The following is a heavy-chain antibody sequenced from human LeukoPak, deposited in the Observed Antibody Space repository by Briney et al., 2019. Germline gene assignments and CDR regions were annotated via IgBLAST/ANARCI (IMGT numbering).Heavy chain of an antibody. J-gene: IGHJ4*02. CDR1: GGSISSYY. D-gene: IGHD2-2*01. CDR2: IYYSGST. V-gene: IGHV4-59*01. CDR3: ARTVCSSTSCWFDY. Sequence: SETLSLTCTVSGGSISSYYWSWIRQPPGKALEGMGYIYYSGSTNYNPSLKSRVPISVDTSKNQCSLKLSSVTAADTAVYYCARTVCSSTSCWFDYWGQGTLVTVSS.